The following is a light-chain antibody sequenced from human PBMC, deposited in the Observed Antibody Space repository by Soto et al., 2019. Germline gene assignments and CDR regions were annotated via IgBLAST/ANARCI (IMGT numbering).Light chain of an antibody. Sequence: EIVLTQSPGTLSLSPGEIATLSCRASQRIGSYLAWYQQKHGQTPGLLIYDASNRATGIPARFSGSGSGTDFTLTISSLEPEDFAVYYCQQRSNWPPTWTFGQGTKVEIK. V-gene: IGKV3-11*01. CDR2: DAS. J-gene: IGKJ1*01. CDR1: QRIGSY. CDR3: QQRSNWPPTWT.